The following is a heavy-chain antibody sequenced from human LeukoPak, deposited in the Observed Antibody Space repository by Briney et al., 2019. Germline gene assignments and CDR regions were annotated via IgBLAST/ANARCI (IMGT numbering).Heavy chain of an antibody. CDR1: GGTFSSYA. Sequence: SVKVSCKASGGTFSSYAISWVRQAPGQGLEWMGRIIPILGIANYAQKFQGRVTITADKSTSTAYMELSSLRSGDTAVYYCASQVTIFGVVISFQNWFDPWGQGTLVTVSS. J-gene: IGHJ5*02. CDR2: IIPILGIA. CDR3: ASQVTIFGVVISFQNWFDP. V-gene: IGHV1-69*04. D-gene: IGHD3-3*01.